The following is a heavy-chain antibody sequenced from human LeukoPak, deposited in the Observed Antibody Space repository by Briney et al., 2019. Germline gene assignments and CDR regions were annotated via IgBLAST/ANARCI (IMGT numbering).Heavy chain of an antibody. J-gene: IGHJ4*02. CDR1: GCSISSSSYY. D-gene: IGHD6-19*01. CDR3: ARHAVDSSGPPDY. V-gene: IGHV4-39*01. Sequence: KPSETLSLTCTVSGCSISSSSYYWGWMRQPQGKGLEGIGRIYYSGSTYYKPSLKRRTTISVDTYKNQFPLKLSSLTAPEPADYFCARHAVDSSGPPDYWGQGTLVTVSS. CDR2: IYYSGST.